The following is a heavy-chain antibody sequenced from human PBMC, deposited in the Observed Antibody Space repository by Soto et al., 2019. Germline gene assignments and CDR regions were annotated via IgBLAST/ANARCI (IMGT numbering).Heavy chain of an antibody. Sequence: EVQLLESGGGLVQPGGSLRLSCAASGFTFSSYAMSWVRQAPGKGLEWVSPISGSGGSTYYADSVKGRFTIFRDNSKNTLYLQMNSLRAEDTAVYYCARGSYVPNYYYAMDVWGQGTTVTVSS. J-gene: IGHJ6*02. D-gene: IGHD3-16*01. V-gene: IGHV3-23*01. CDR3: ARGSYVPNYYYAMDV. CDR1: GFTFSSYA. CDR2: ISGSGGST.